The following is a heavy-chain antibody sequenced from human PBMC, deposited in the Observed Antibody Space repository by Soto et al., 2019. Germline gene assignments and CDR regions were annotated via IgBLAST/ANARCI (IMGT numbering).Heavy chain of an antibody. CDR2: FDPRDGEA. V-gene: IGHV1-24*01. CDR1: GYTLTELF. Sequence: ASVKVSCQVSGYTLTELFIHWVRQAPGKGLEWMGGFDPRDGEAIYAQQFQGRVTVTEDTSTDTAYMELSSLRSADTAVYYCATVLPGSSVDYSPYYYYGMDLWGQGTTVTVSS. D-gene: IGHD2-15*01. CDR3: ATVLPGSSVDYSPYYYYGMDL. J-gene: IGHJ6*02.